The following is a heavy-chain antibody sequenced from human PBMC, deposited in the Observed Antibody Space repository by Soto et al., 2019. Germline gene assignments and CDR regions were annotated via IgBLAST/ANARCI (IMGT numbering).Heavy chain of an antibody. D-gene: IGHD2-8*01. CDR3: ARPNRCDDDEFDY. CDR1: GYTFTRYY. CDR2: INPNSCAT. J-gene: IGHJ4*02. V-gene: IGHV1-2*02. Sequence: ASVKVSCKASGYTFTRYYMQWVRKAPGQGLEWIGWINPNSCATNYAQRFQGRVTMPRDTSISTAYLELSSLTSDYTALYYCARPNRCDDDEFDYWGQGTLVTVSS.